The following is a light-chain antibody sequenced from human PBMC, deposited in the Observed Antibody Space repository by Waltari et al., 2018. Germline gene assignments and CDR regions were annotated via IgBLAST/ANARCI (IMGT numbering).Light chain of an antibody. CDR2: AAS. Sequence: DTVSTQSPGSLSLSPGDTATLSCRASQSVGHTDLAWYQPRHGQAPRLLIYAASSRATGVPDRFSGSGSGSGSGTNFTLTISRLEPEDFAVYYCQQYGTSVFSFGPGTKVDF. CDR1: QSVGHTD. CDR3: QQYGTSVFS. V-gene: IGKV3-20*01. J-gene: IGKJ3*01.